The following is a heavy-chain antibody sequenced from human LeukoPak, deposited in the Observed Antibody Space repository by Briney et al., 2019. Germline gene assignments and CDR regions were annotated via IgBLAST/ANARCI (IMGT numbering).Heavy chain of an antibody. Sequence: SVKVSCKASGGTFSSYAISWVRQAPGQGLEWMGGVIPIFGTANYAQRFQGRVTITTDESTSTAYMELSSLRSEDTAVYYCARDSVSGLRFLEWLLNDWGQGTLVTVSS. CDR2: VIPIFGTA. CDR1: GGTFSSYA. D-gene: IGHD3-3*01. V-gene: IGHV1-69*05. J-gene: IGHJ4*02. CDR3: ARDSVSGLRFLEWLLND.